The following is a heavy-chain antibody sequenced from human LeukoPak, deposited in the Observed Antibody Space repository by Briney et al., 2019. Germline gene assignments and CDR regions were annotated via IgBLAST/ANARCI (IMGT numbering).Heavy chain of an antibody. CDR2: INSDVSST. J-gene: IGHJ4*01. CDR3: LKDADY. CDR1: GFMFSNYY. V-gene: IGHV3-74*01. Sequence: GGSLRLSCVGSGFMFSNYYMYWVRQAPGKGLVWVSLINSDVSSTWYADSVKGRFTISRDNAKNTVYLQMDSLRAEDTAVYYCLKDADYWGHGTRVTVSS.